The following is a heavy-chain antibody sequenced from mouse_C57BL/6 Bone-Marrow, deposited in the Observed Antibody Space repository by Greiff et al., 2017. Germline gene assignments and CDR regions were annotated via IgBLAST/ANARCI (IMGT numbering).Heavy chain of an antibody. CDR2: ISNGGGST. Sequence: EVQLVESGGGLVQPGGSLKLSCAASGFTFSDYYMYWVRQTPEKRLEWVAYISNGGGSTYYPDTVKGRFTISRDNAKNTLYLQMSRLKSEDTAMYYCARHYGSSYYAMDYWGQGTSVTVSS. CDR3: ARHYGSSYYAMDY. J-gene: IGHJ4*01. CDR1: GFTFSDYY. V-gene: IGHV5-12*01. D-gene: IGHD1-1*01.